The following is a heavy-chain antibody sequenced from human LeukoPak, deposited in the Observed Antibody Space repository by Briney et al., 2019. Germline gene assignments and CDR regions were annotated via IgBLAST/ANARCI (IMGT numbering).Heavy chain of an antibody. Sequence: GGSLRLSCAASGFTVSSNYMSWVRQAPGKGLEWVSVIYSGGSTYYADSVKGRFTISRDNSKNTLYLQMNSLRAEDTAVYYCARQTGSVGPVVNDWGQGTLVTVSS. CDR2: IYSGGST. J-gene: IGHJ4*02. CDR1: GFTVSSNY. D-gene: IGHD1-14*01. V-gene: IGHV3-53*01. CDR3: ARQTGSVGPVVND.